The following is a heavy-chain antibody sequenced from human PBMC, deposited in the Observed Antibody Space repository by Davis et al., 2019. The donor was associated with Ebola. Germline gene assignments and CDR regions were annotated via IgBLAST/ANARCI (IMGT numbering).Heavy chain of an antibody. V-gene: IGHV3-7*03. CDR2: IKPDGSEK. CDR3: ARGRRLDV. J-gene: IGHJ6*02. Sequence: PGGSLRLSCAASGFTFSIYWMTWVRQAPGKGLEWVANIKPDGSEKYYLDSVKGRFTISRDNAKNSLYLQMNSLRAEDTAIYYCARGRRLDVWGQGTTVTVSS. CDR1: GFTFSIYW.